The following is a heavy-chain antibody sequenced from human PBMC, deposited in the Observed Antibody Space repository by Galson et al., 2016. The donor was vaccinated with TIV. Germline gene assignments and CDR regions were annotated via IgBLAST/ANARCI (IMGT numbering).Heavy chain of an antibody. CDR1: GYIFTSWY. D-gene: IGHD5-18*01. CDR3: ARGPGYTYGYIFDY. CDR2: VNPSGGTT. J-gene: IGHJ4*02. Sequence: SVKVSCKASGYIFTSWYIHWVRQAPGQGLEWVGIVNPSGGTTSYAQKFQGRVTMTRDTSTSTVYMELNSPKSDDTAVYYCARGPGYTYGYIFDYWGQGTLVTVAS. V-gene: IGHV1-46*01.